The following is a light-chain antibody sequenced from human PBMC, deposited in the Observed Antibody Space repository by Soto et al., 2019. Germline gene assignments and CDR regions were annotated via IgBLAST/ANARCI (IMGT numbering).Light chain of an antibody. Sequence: QSALTQPPSASGSPGQSVTISCTGTSSDVGGYNYVSWYQQHPGKAPKLMIYEVSKRPSGVPDRFSGSKSGNTASLTVSGLQAEEEADYYCSSYAGSNIYVFGTGTKLTVL. CDR2: EVS. CDR3: SSYAGSNIYV. V-gene: IGLV2-8*01. J-gene: IGLJ1*01. CDR1: SSDVGGYNY.